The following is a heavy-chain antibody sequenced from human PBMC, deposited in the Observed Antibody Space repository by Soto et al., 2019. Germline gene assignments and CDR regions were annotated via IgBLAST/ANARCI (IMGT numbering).Heavy chain of an antibody. D-gene: IGHD4-17*01. Sequence: QLQLQESGPGLVKPSETLSLTCTVSGGSISSSSYYWGWIRQPPGKGLEWIGSIYYSGSTYYNPSLKSRVTISVDTSKNQFSLKLSSVTAADTAVYYCARHWTTVTTRPQGVDYWGQGTLVTVSS. CDR1: GGSISSSSYY. J-gene: IGHJ4*02. CDR2: IYYSGST. V-gene: IGHV4-39*01. CDR3: ARHWTTVTTRPQGVDY.